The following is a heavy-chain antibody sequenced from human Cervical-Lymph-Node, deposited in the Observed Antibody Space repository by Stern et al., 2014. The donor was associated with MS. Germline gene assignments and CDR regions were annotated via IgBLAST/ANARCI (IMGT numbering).Heavy chain of an antibody. CDR2: IHYSGHT. CDR3: ARDRTDYGDTAGYFDY. V-gene: IGHV4-31*03. Sequence: QVQLVESGPGLVKPSQTLSLNCSVSGGSISDVGSYWSWIRQRPGRGLEWIGYIHYSGHTYYNPSLKSRVTISGDMSKNQFSLTLNSVTAADTAVYYCARDRTDYGDTAGYFDYWGQGALVTVSS. CDR1: GGSISDVGSY. J-gene: IGHJ4*02. D-gene: IGHD4-17*01.